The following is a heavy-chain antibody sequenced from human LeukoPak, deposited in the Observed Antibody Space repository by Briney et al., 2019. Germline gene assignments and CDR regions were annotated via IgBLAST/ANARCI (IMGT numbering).Heavy chain of an antibody. CDR3: ARDVNMDV. V-gene: IGHV3-7*01. J-gene: IGHJ6*03. CDR2: IKQDGSEK. CDR1: GFTFSDYA. Sequence: GGSLKLSCATSGFTFSDYAMSWVRQAPGKGLEWVANIKQDGSEKYYVDYVKGRFTISRDNAKNSLYLQMNSLRAEDTAVYYCARDVNMDVWGKGTTVTVSS.